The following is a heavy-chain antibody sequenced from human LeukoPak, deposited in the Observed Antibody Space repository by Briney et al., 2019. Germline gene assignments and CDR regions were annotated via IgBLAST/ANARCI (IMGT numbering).Heavy chain of an antibody. CDR1: GFTFSSYA. Sequence: GGSLRLSCAASGFTFSSYAMHWVRQAPGKGLEWVAVISYDGSNKYYADSVKGRFTISRDNSKNTLYLQMNSLRAEDTAVYYCARGSGPSPPPDYWGQGVLVTVSS. CDR3: ARGSGPSPPPDY. CDR2: ISYDGSNK. D-gene: IGHD1-14*01. J-gene: IGHJ4*02. V-gene: IGHV3-30-3*01.